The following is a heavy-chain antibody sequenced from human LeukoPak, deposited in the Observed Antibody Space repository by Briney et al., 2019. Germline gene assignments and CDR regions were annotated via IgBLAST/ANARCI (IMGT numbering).Heavy chain of an antibody. Sequence: GGSLRLSCAASGFNFSSYAMSWVRQAPGKGLEWVSAISGSGGSTYYADSVKGRFTISRDNSKNTPYLQMNSLRAEDTAVYYCAKDVWDIVVVVAAPVDYWGQGTLVTVSS. CDR3: AKDVWDIVVVVAAPVDY. CDR1: GFNFSSYA. J-gene: IGHJ4*02. D-gene: IGHD2-15*01. V-gene: IGHV3-23*01. CDR2: ISGSGGST.